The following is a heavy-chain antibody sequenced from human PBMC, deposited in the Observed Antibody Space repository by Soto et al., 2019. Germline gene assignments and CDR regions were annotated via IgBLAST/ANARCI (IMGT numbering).Heavy chain of an antibody. V-gene: IGHV3-74*01. J-gene: IGHJ4*02. CDR2: INADGSNT. Sequence: DVQLVESGGGLAQPGGSLRLSCVGSGFTFSSYWMHWVRQAPGKGLVWVSRINADGSNTNYADSVKGRFTVSRDNAKNTVYLQMNSLRDEDTAVYFCARAGWYRFDYGGQGTLLTVSP. CDR1: GFTFSSYW. D-gene: IGHD2-15*01. CDR3: ARAGWYRFDY.